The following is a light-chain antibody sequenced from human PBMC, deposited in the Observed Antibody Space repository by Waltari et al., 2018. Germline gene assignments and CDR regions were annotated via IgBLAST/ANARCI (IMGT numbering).Light chain of an antibody. Sequence: DIQMTQSPSSLSASVGDRVTITCRASQSISSYLNWYQQKPGKAPKLLIYAASSLQSGVPSRFSGSGSGTDFTLTISSLQPEDFATYYCQQSYSTPPFTFG. CDR2: AAS. CDR1: QSISSY. J-gene: IGKJ3*01. V-gene: IGKV1-39*01. CDR3: QQSYSTPPFT.